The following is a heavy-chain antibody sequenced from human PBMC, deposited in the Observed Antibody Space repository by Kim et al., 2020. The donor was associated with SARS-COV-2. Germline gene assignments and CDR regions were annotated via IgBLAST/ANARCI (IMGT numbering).Heavy chain of an antibody. J-gene: IGHJ4*02. D-gene: IGHD5-18*01. CDR2: IYSGGSST. Sequence: GGSLRLSCAASGFTFSSYAMSWVRQAPGKGLEWVSVIYSGGSSTYYADSVKDRFTISRDNSKNTLYLQMNSLRAEDTAVYYCAKDQRPFNTAMVEFDYWGQGTLVTVSS. V-gene: IGHV3-23*03. CDR1: GFTFSSYA. CDR3: AKDQRPFNTAMVEFDY.